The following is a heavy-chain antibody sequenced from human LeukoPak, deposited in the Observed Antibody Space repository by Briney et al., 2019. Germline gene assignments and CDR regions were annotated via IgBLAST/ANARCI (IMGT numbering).Heavy chain of an antibody. Sequence: PGGSLRLSCTTSGFIFGDYGMSWVRQAPGKGLEWVARIKAKGFGETTDYAAPVKGRFSISRDDSQNTLYLQMNSLRTEDTAMYYCTIDDYYDTSGPSGADYFDYWGQGTLVTVSS. CDR2: IKAKGFGETT. CDR1: GFIFGDYG. J-gene: IGHJ4*02. V-gene: IGHV3-15*01. CDR3: TIDDYYDTSGPSGADYFDY. D-gene: IGHD3-22*01.